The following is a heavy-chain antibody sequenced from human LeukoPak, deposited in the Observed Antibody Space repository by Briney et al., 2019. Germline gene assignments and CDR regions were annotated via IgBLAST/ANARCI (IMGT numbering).Heavy chain of an antibody. J-gene: IGHJ4*02. V-gene: IGHV1-2*02. CDR1: GYTFTGHY. CDR3: ARPEYRYGYILDY. Sequence: GASVKVSCKASGYTFTGHYIHWVRQAPGQGLEWMGWIKPDSGATNYAQKSQGRVTMTRDTSISTAHMELNRLTSDDTAVYYCARPEYRYGYILDYWGQGTLVTVSS. CDR2: IKPDSGAT. D-gene: IGHD5-18*01.